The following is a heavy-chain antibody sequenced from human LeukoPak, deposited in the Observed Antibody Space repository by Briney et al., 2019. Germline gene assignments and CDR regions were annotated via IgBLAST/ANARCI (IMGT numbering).Heavy chain of an antibody. V-gene: IGHV3-23*01. CDR2: ISGSGGST. CDR3: ARGPDYGHYFDY. CDR1: GFTFSDYY. Sequence: PGGSLRLSCAASGFTFSDYYMSWIRQAPGKGLEWVSAISGSGGSTYYADSVKGRFTISRDNSKNTLYLQMNSLRDEDTAVYYCARGPDYGHYFDYWGQGALVTVSS. D-gene: IGHD4-17*01. J-gene: IGHJ4*02.